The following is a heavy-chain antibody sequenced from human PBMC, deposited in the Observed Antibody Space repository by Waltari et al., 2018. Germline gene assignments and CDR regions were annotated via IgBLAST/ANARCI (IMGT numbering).Heavy chain of an antibody. V-gene: IGHV3-33*01. CDR2: IRGDATDT. D-gene: IGHD3-10*01. Sequence: QVQLVESGGGVVQPGRSLGLSCAASCFTFCRFGMHWVRQAPGKGLEWVARIRGDATDTNYADSVKGRFTISRDNTKNTLQLEMNSLRADDSGVYYCARDLILGSGSCGDWGHGTLVTVSS. J-gene: IGHJ4*01. CDR1: CFTFCRFG. CDR3: ARDLILGSGSCGD.